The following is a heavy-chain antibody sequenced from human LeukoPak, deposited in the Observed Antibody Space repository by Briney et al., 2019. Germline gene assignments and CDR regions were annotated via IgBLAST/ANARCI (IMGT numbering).Heavy chain of an antibody. Sequence: SETLSLTCTVSGGSISSYYWGWIRQPPGKGLEWIGSIYHSGSTYYNPSLKSRVTISVDTSKNQFSLKLSSVTAADTAVYYCARDLEIWSDSSGLTDYWGQGTLVTVSS. D-gene: IGHD3-22*01. CDR1: GGSISSYY. J-gene: IGHJ4*02. CDR2: IYHSGST. CDR3: ARDLEIWSDSSGLTDY. V-gene: IGHV4-38-2*02.